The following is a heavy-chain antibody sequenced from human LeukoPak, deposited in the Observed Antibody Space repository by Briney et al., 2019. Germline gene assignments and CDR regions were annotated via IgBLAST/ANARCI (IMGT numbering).Heavy chain of an antibody. Sequence: GGSLRLSCTTSGFNLRAYWMGWVRQAPGKGLEWVANIHQHGSKENYLDSVKGRFTISRDNAKSSIYLQMNSLRAEDTAVYYCARVSSGFQGWFDPWGQGILVTVSS. J-gene: IGHJ5*02. D-gene: IGHD3-22*01. V-gene: IGHV3-7*03. CDR2: IHQHGSKE. CDR3: ARVSSGFQGWFDP. CDR1: GFNLRAYW.